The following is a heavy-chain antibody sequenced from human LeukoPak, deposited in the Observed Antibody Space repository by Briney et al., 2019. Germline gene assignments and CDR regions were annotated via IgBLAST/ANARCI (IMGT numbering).Heavy chain of an antibody. Sequence: ASVKVSCKASGYTFTSYDINWVRQATGQGLEWMGWMNPNSGNTGYAQKFQGRVTMTRNTSISTAYMELSSLRSEDTAVYYCARGLKLYYYDSSGYYGYWGQGTLVTVSS. J-gene: IGHJ4*02. CDR1: GYTFTSYD. CDR2: MNPNSGNT. D-gene: IGHD3-22*01. V-gene: IGHV1-8*01. CDR3: ARGLKLYYYDSSGYYGY.